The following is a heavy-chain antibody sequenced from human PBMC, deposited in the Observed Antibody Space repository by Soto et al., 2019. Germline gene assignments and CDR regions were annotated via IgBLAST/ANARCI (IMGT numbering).Heavy chain of an antibody. CDR3: ARGLECRGYCLDKPTWFGP. V-gene: IGHV1-69*06. J-gene: IGHJ5*02. Sequence: SLKVSCKASGVTFSTYTFSWVRQAPGQGLEWMGRIIPIFGTPYYAQKFQGRVTITADKSTSTVYMELSSLGSDDTAVYFCARGLECRGYCLDKPTWFGPWGQGTLVTVSS. CDR2: IIPIFGTP. D-gene: IGHD2-15*01. CDR1: GVTFSTYT.